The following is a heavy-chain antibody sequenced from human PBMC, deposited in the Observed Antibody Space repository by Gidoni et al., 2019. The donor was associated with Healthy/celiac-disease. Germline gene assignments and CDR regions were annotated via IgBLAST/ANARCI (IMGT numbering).Heavy chain of an antibody. CDR1: GFTFSSYS. CDR2: ISSSSSYI. V-gene: IGHV3-21*01. CDR3: ARAEGAKFDY. Sequence: EVQLVESGGGLVKPGGSLRLSCAASGFTFSSYSMNWVRQAPGKGLEWVSSISSSSSYIYYADSVKGRFTISRDNARNSLYLQMNSLRAEDTAVYYCARAEGAKFDYWGQGTLVTVSS. D-gene: IGHD1-26*01. J-gene: IGHJ4*02.